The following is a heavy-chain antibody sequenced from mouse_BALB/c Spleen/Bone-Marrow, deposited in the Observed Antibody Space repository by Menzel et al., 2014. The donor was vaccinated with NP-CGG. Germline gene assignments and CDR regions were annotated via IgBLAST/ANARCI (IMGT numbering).Heavy chain of an antibody. CDR3: ARGGSSYGWYFDV. CDR2: IDPANGNT. V-gene: IGHV14-3*02. CDR1: GFNNKDTY. Sequence: EVQLQQSGAELVKPGASVKLSCTASGFNNKDTYMHWVKQRPEQGLEWIGRIDPANGNTKYDPKFQGKATITADTSSNTAYLQLSSLTSEDTAVYYCARGGSSYGWYFDVWGAGTTVTVSS. J-gene: IGHJ1*01. D-gene: IGHD1-1*01.